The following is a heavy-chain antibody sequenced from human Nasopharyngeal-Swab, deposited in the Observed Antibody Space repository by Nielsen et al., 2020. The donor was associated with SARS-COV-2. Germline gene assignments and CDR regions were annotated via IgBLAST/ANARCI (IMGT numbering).Heavy chain of an antibody. D-gene: IGHD4-23*01. CDR3: ARDLSRIYGDNSRLGLAEYFQH. CDR2: ISAYNGNT. Sequence: ASVKVSCKASGYTFNSYGISWVRQAPGQGLEWVGWISAYNGNTNYAQKLQGRVTMTTDTSTSTAYMELRSLRSDDTAVYYCARDLSRIYGDNSRLGLAEYFQHWGQGTLVTVSS. CDR1: GYTFNSYG. J-gene: IGHJ1*01. V-gene: IGHV1-18*01.